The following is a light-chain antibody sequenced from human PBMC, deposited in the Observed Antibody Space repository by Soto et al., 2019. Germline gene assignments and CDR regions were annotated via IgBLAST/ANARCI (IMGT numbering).Light chain of an antibody. J-gene: IGKJ1*01. V-gene: IGKV3-11*01. Sequence: EILMTQSPATLSLSPGERATLSCRASQSVSSYFAWYQQKPGQAPRLLIYDASNRATGIPARFSGSGSGTDFTLTISSLEPEDFAVYYCQQRSNWLWTFGQGTKVDIK. CDR1: QSVSSY. CDR2: DAS. CDR3: QQRSNWLWT.